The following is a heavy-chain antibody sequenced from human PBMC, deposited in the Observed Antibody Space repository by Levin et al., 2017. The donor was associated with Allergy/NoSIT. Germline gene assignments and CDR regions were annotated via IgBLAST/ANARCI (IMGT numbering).Heavy chain of an antibody. D-gene: IGHD5-12*01. Sequence: GGSLRLSCAASGFTFSSYAMHWVRQAPGKGLEWVAVISYDGSNKYYADSVKGRFTISRDNSKNTLYLQMNSLRAEDTAVYYCARDYSGYDYSDYWGQGTLVTVSS. CDR3: ARDYSGYDYSDY. CDR2: ISYDGSNK. CDR1: GFTFSSYA. J-gene: IGHJ4*02. V-gene: IGHV3-30-3*01.